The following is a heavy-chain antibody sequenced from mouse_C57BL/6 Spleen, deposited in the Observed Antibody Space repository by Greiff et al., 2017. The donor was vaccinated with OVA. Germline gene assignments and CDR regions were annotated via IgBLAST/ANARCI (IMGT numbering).Heavy chain of an antibody. CDR3: ARPSLGY. J-gene: IGHJ2*01. V-gene: IGHV1-81*01. CDR2: IYPRSGNT. D-gene: IGHD3-1*01. CDR1: VYTFTRSG. Sequence: QVQLQQSGAELARPGASVKLSCKASVYTFTRSGISWLKHRTGQGLEWIGEIYPRSGNTYYNEKFKGKATLTADKSSSTAYMELRSLTSEDSAVYFCARPSLGYWGQGTTLTVSS.